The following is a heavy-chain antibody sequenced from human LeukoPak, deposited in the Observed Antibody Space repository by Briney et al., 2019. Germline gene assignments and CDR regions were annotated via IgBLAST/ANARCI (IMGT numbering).Heavy chain of an antibody. V-gene: IGHV4-59*08. Sequence: SETLPLTCAVSGGSISSYYWSWIRQPPGKGLEWIGYIYYSGSTNYNPSLKSRVTISVDTSKNQFSLKLSSVTAADTAVYYCARQSIDHFDYWGQGTLVTVSS. J-gene: IGHJ4*02. CDR1: GGSISSYY. CDR3: ARQSIDHFDY. D-gene: IGHD2-21*01. CDR2: IYYSGST.